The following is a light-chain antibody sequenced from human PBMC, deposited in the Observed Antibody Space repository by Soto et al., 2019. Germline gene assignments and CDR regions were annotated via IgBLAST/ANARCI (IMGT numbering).Light chain of an antibody. CDR3: QRYDSYSMYT. CDR2: DAS. Sequence: DIQMTQSPSTLSASVGDRVTITCRASQSISGWLAWYQQKPGKAPKVLIYDASNLEPGVPSRFSGSGSGTELTLTISSRQPDDFATYYCQRYDSYSMYTFGQGNKLEIK. V-gene: IGKV1-5*01. J-gene: IGKJ2*01. CDR1: QSISGW.